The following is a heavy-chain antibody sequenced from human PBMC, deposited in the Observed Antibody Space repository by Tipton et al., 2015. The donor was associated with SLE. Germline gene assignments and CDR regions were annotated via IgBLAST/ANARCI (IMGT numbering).Heavy chain of an antibody. V-gene: IGHV3-66*01. CDR2: IYIGGST. D-gene: IGHD3-10*01. CDR1: GFTVSSNY. CDR3: GRDTHSESRSDV. Sequence: SLRLSCAASGFTVSSNYMSWVRQAPGKGLEWVSVIYIGGSTYYADSVKGRFTISRDNSKNTVYLQMNSLRVEDSGVYFCGRDTHSESRSDVWGQGTVVTVSP. J-gene: IGHJ3*01.